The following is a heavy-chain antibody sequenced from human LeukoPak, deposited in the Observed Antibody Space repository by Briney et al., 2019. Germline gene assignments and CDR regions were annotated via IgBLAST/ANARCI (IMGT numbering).Heavy chain of an antibody. CDR2: IYYSGST. J-gene: IGHJ4*02. D-gene: IGHD5-18*01. CDR3: AREDYSYGPAGFDY. Sequence: PSETLSLTCTVSGGSISSYYWSWIRQPPGKGLEWIGYIYYSGSTNYNLSLKSRVIISVDTSKNQFSLKLSSVTAADTAVYYCAREDYSYGPAGFDYWGQGTLVTVSS. V-gene: IGHV4-59*01. CDR1: GGSISSYY.